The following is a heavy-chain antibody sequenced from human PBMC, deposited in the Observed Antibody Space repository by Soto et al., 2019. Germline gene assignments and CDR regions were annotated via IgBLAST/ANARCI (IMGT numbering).Heavy chain of an antibody. CDR2: INHSGST. CDR1: GGSFSGYY. CDR3: ARGRGYSRVKGAFDI. D-gene: IGHD5-18*01. Sequence: NPSETLSLTCAVYGGSFSGYYWSWIRQPPGKGLEWIGEINHSGSTNYNPSLKSRVTISVDTSKNQFSLKLSSVTAADTAVYYCARGRGYSRVKGAFDIWGQGTMVTVSS. J-gene: IGHJ3*02. V-gene: IGHV4-34*01.